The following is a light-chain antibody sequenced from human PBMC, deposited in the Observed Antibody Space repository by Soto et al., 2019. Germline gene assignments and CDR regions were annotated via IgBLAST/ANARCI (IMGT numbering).Light chain of an antibody. V-gene: IGLV2-14*01. CDR1: SSDVGAYSY. J-gene: IGLJ1*01. CDR2: EVS. Sequence: QSALTQPASVSGSPGQSITISCTGTSSDVGAYSYVSWYQYHPGKAPKLMIYEVSNRPSGVSNRFSASKSGNTASLTISGLRAEDEADYYCISFTSSNTYVFGTGTKVTVL. CDR3: ISFTSSNTYV.